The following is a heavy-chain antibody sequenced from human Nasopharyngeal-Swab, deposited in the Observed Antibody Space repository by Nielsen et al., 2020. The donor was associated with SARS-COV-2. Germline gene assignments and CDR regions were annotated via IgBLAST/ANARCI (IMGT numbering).Heavy chain of an antibody. V-gene: IGHV3-64*04. CDR1: GFTFSSYA. D-gene: IGHD6-13*01. CDR2: ISSNGGST. Sequence: GGSLRLSCSASGFTFSSYAMHWVCQAPGKGLEYVSAISSNGGSTYYADSVKGRFTISRDNSKNTLYLQMNSLRAEDAAVYYYARSDLYSSSWYAPFDYWGQGPRSPSPQ. J-gene: IGHJ4*02. CDR3: ARSDLYSSSWYAPFDY.